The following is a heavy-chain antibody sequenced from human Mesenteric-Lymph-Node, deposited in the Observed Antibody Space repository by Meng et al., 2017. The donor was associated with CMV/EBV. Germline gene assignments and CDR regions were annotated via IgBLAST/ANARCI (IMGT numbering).Heavy chain of an antibody. V-gene: IGHV1-18*01. Sequence: ASVKVSCKASGYTFTSYGISWVRQAPGQGLEWMGWISAYNGNTNYAQKLQGRVTMTTDTSTSTAYMELRSLRSDDTAVYYCARDSTIFGDNLFDPWGQGTLVTVSS. CDR2: ISAYNGNT. J-gene: IGHJ5*02. CDR1: GYTFTSYG. D-gene: IGHD3-3*02. CDR3: ARDSTIFGDNLFDP.